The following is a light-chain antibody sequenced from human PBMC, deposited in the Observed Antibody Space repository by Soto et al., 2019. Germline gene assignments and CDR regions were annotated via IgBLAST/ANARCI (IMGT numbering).Light chain of an antibody. CDR2: WAS. V-gene: IGKV4-1*01. J-gene: IGKJ1*01. CDR1: QSVLFSSNNKNY. CDR3: QQYYSPQWT. Sequence: DIVMTQSPASLAVSLGERATINCKSSQSVLFSSNNKNYLAWYQQKPGQPPKLLIYWASTRESGVPDRFSGSGSGTDFTLTISSLQAADVAVYYCQQYYSPQWTFGQGTKVDIK.